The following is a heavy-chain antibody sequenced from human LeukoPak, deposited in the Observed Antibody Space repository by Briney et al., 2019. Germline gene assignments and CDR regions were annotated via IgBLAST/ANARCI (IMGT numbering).Heavy chain of an antibody. CDR3: AKNYGAGPCRYGDV. V-gene: IGHV3-23*01. J-gene: IGHJ6*02. CDR1: GYTFSSYD. CDR2: ISDSGGST. Sequence: GGSLRLSCAASGYTFSSYDMSWVRQAPGKGLECVSAISDSGGSTDYADSVKRRFTISRDNSKNTLYLQMNSLRAEDTAVYYCAKNYGAGPCRYGDVWGQGTTVTVSS. D-gene: IGHD3-10*01.